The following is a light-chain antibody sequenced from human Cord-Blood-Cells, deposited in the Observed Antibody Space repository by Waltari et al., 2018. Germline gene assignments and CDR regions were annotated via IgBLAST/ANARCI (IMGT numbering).Light chain of an antibody. Sequence: SSELTQDPAVSVALGQTVRITCQGDSLRSYYASWYQQKPGQAPVLVIYGKNNRPSGISDRFSGSSSGNTASLTITGAQAEDEADYYGNSRDSSGNHWVFGGGTKLTVL. V-gene: IGLV3-19*01. CDR1: SLRSYY. J-gene: IGLJ3*02. CDR2: GKN. CDR3: NSRDSSGNHWV.